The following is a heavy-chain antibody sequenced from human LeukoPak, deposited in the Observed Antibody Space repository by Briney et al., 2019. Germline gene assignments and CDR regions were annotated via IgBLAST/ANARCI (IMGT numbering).Heavy chain of an antibody. CDR1: GGTFSSYA. V-gene: IGHV1-69*13. J-gene: IGHJ4*02. Sequence: SVKVSCKASGGTFSSYAISWVRQAPGQGLEWMGGIIPIFGTANYAQKFQGRVTITADESTSTAYMELSSLRSEDTAVYYCARGAFFGQLLHIYFDYWGQGTLVAVSS. D-gene: IGHD2-2*01. CDR2: IIPIFGTA. CDR3: ARGAFFGQLLHIYFDY.